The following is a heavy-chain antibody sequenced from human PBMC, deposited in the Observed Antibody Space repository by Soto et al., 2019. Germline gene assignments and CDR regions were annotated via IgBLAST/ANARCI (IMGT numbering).Heavy chain of an antibody. J-gene: IGHJ4*02. CDR1: GDSISSSNW. Sequence: PSETLSLTCAVSGDSISSSNWWSWVRQPPGKGLEWIGEIYHSGSTNYNPSLKSRVIISVDKSKNQFSLKLSSVTAADTAVYYCARDSRHFGVVPLDYWGQGTVVTVSS. D-gene: IGHD3-3*01. CDR2: IYHSGST. CDR3: ARDSRHFGVVPLDY. V-gene: IGHV4-4*02.